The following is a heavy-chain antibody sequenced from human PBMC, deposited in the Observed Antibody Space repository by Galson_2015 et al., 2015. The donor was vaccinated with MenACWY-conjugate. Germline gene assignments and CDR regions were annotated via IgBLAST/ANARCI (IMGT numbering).Heavy chain of an antibody. J-gene: IGHJ5*02. CDR3: ARADGTGTSGAGSCDP. V-gene: IGHV3-74*01. Sequence: SLRLSCAASGFTFSTYWMHWVRQAPGKGLVWVSRVNSDGRSTSYADSVKGRFSISRDNAKNTLYLQMNSLRAEDTAVYYCARADGTGTSGAGSCDPGGQGTRVTVAS. CDR1: GFTFSTYW. D-gene: IGHD3/OR15-3a*01. CDR2: VNSDGRST.